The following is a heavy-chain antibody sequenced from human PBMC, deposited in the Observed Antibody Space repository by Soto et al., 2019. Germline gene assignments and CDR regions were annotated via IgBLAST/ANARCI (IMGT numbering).Heavy chain of an antibody. V-gene: IGHV3-48*01. CDR2: ISSSSSTI. D-gene: IGHD2-2*01. CDR3: ARLRARDIVVVPAASPEDY. Sequence: GGSLRLSCAASGFTFSSYSMNWVRQAPGKGLEWVSYISSSSSTIYYADSVKGRFTISRDNAKNSLYLQMNSLRAEDTAVYYCARLRARDIVVVPAASPEDYWGQGTLVTVSS. J-gene: IGHJ4*02. CDR1: GFTFSSYS.